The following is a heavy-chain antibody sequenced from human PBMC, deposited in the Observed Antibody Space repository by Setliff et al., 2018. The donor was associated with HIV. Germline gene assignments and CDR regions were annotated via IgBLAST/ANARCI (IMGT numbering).Heavy chain of an antibody. CDR1: GYTFPNYG. J-gene: IGHJ4*02. CDR2: VSAYNDIT. CDR3: ARDRRYGGAYHIEY. V-gene: IGHV1-18*01. Sequence: ASVKVSCKASGYTFPNYGISWVRQAPGQGLEWMGWVSAYNDITNYAQNLQGRVTMTTDTSSTTAFLALRSLRSDDTAMYYCARDRRYGGAYHIEYWGQGTRVTVSS. D-gene: IGHD2-21*01.